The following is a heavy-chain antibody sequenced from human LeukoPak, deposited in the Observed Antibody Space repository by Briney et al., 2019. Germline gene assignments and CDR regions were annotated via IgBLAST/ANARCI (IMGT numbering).Heavy chain of an antibody. CDR3: ARDRLEAFDI. V-gene: IGHV4-4*02. D-gene: IGHD3-3*01. CDR1: GGSISSSNW. Sequence: SGTLSLTCAVSGGSISSSNWWSWVRQPPGKGLEWIGSIYHSGSTYYNPSLKSRVTISVDTSKNQFSLKLSSVTAADTAVYYCARDRLEAFDIWGQGTMVTVSS. J-gene: IGHJ3*02. CDR2: IYHSGST.